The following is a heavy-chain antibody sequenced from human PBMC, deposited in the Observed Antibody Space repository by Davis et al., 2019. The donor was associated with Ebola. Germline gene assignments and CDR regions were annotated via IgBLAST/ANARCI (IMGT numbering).Heavy chain of an antibody. CDR2: IYYSGST. CDR1: GGSISSYY. D-gene: IGHD4-17*01. V-gene: IGHV4-59*01. J-gene: IGHJ4*02. Sequence: ESLKISCTVSGGSISSYYWSWIRQPPGKGLEWIGYIYYSGSTTYNPSLRSRVTISVDTSKTQFSLKVSSVTAADTAVYYCARADGDYVHFDYWGQGILVTVSS. CDR3: ARADGDYVHFDY.